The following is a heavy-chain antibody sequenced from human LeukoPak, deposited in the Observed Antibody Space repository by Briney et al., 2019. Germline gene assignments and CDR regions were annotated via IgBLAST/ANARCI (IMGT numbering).Heavy chain of an antibody. J-gene: IGHJ4*02. CDR1: GGSISSYY. CDR2: IYYSGST. D-gene: IGHD1-26*01. Sequence: PSETLSLTCTVSGGSISSYYWSWIRQPPGKGLEWIGYIYYSGSTNYNPSLKNRVTISVDTSKNQFSLKLSSVTATDTAVYYCARSNSGSYPGRDWGQGTLVTVSS. V-gene: IGHV4-59*08. CDR3: ARSNSGSYPGRD.